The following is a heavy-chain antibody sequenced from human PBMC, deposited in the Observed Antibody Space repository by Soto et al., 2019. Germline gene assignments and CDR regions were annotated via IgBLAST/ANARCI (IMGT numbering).Heavy chain of an antibody. V-gene: IGHV3-48*01. J-gene: IGHJ6*03. CDR3: VRCGNYHYYYMDV. Sequence: PGGSLRLSCATSGFIFSSYSMNWVRQAPGKGLEWISHISSSSRTIYYADSVKGRFTISRDNAQNSLYLQMNSLRAEDTALYYCVRCGNYHYYYMDVWGKGTTVTVSS. CDR2: ISSSSRTI. CDR1: GFIFSSYS.